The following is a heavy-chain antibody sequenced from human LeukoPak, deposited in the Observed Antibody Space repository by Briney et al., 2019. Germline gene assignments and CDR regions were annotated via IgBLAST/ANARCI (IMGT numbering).Heavy chain of an antibody. CDR3: AKDGSGSYPNWFDP. J-gene: IGHJ5*02. CDR1: GFTFSNYA. D-gene: IGHD3-10*01. Sequence: GGSLRLSSAASGFTFSNYAMSWVRQAPGKGLEWVSAISGSGSGTYYADSVKGRFTISRDNSKNTLYLQMNSLRADDTAVYFCAKDGSGSYPNWFDPWGQGTLVTVS. CDR2: ISGSGSGT. V-gene: IGHV3-23*01.